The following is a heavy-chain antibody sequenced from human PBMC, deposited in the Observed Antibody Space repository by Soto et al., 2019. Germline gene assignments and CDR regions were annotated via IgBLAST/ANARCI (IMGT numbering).Heavy chain of an antibody. CDR3: ASQRVSYAMDV. Sequence: EVQLVESGGGLVQPGGSLRLSCTVSGFTFGDYWMTWVRRAPGKGLEWVANMNQDGSEKYYVDSVQGRFAISRDNAKNSLYLQMHSLSAEDTAVYYCASQRVSYAMDVWGQGTTVTVSS. CDR2: MNQDGSEK. D-gene: IGHD1-1*01. J-gene: IGHJ6*02. CDR1: GFTFGDYW. V-gene: IGHV3-7*05.